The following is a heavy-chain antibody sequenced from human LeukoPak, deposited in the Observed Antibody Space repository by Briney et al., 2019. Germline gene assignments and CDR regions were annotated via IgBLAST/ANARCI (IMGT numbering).Heavy chain of an antibody. J-gene: IGHJ5*02. CDR1: GYTFTDYH. V-gene: IGHV1-46*01. D-gene: IGHD1-26*01. Sequence: ASVKVSCKASGYTFTDYHMHWVRQAPGQGLEWMGLTNPTGGSTGYAQKFQGRVTMTRDMSTSTDYMELSSLRSEDTAIYYCARDNSVGDNAWWFDPWGQGTLVTVSS. CDR2: TNPTGGST. CDR3: ARDNSVGDNAWWFDP.